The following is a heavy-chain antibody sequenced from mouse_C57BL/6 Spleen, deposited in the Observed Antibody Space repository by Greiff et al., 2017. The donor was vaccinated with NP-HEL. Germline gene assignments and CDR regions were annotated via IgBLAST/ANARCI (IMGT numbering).Heavy chain of an antibody. CDR3: ATYYGSSYYAMDY. CDR1: GYTFTSYW. Sequence: VQLQQSGAELAKPGASVKLSCKASGYTFTSYWMHWVKQRPGQGLEWIGYINPSSGYTKYNQKFKDKATLTADKSSSTAYMQLSSLTYEDSAVYDCATYYGSSYYAMDYWGQGTSVTVSS. D-gene: IGHD1-1*01. V-gene: IGHV1-7*01. CDR2: INPSSGYT. J-gene: IGHJ4*01.